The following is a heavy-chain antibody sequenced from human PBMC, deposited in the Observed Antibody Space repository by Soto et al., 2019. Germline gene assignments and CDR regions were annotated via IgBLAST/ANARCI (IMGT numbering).Heavy chain of an antibody. Sequence: GESLKISCKGSGYSFTNYWIAWVRQMPGKGLEYMGIIYPSDSDTRCSPSFQGQVTISADKSISTAYLQWSSLKASDTAIYYCARHGFYGDYSSNYFDPWGQGTQVTVSS. CDR3: ARHGFYGDYSSNYFDP. D-gene: IGHD4-17*01. CDR2: IYPSDSDT. CDR1: GYSFTNYW. V-gene: IGHV5-51*01. J-gene: IGHJ5*02.